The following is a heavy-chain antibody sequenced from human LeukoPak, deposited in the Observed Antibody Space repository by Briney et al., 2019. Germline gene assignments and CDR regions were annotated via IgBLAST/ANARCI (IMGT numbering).Heavy chain of an antibody. CDR1: GFTFSGSA. CDR3: TRRVVAGVSFDY. J-gene: IGHJ4*02. Sequence: GGSLKLSCAASGFTFSGSAMHWVRQPSGKGLEWVGRIRSKANSYATAYAASVKGRFTISRDDSKNTAYLQMNSLKTEDTAVYYCTRRVVAGVSFDYWGQGTLVTVSS. V-gene: IGHV3-73*01. D-gene: IGHD2-15*01. CDR2: IRSKANSYAT.